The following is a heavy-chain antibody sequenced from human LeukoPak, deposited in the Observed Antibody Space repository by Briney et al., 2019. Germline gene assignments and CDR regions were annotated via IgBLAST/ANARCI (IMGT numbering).Heavy chain of an antibody. CDR3: ARLPYSSSPADY. J-gene: IGHJ4*02. Sequence: PGGSLRLSCAASGFTFSDYFMSWIRQAPGKGLEWVSYITSSDSSIYYADSVKGRFTISRDNAKNTLYLQMNSLRAEDTAVYYCARLPYSSSPADYWGQGTLVTVSS. CDR2: ITSSDSSI. CDR1: GFTFSDYF. D-gene: IGHD2-2*01. V-gene: IGHV3-11*04.